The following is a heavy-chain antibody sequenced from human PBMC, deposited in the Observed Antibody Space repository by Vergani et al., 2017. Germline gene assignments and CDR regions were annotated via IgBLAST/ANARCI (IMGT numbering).Heavy chain of an antibody. J-gene: IGHJ6*03. Sequence: EVQLVESGGGLVQPGKSLRLSCAASEFTFDDYAMHWVRQAPGKGLEWVAGITWNSDTTHYADSVKGRFTISRDKAKSSLYLEMSSLRAEDTAMYYCAKDNTETGTTLGYLDVWGNGTTVIVSS. CDR2: ITWNSDTT. V-gene: IGHV3-9*01. CDR3: AKDNTETGTTLGYLDV. D-gene: IGHD1-7*01. CDR1: EFTFDDYA.